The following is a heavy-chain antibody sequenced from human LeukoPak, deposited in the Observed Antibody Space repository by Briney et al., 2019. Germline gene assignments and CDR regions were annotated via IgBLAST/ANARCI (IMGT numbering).Heavy chain of an antibody. CDR3: ARASKLGIDRCDY. V-gene: IGHV1-46*01. J-gene: IGHJ4*02. CDR1: GYTFTSYY. D-gene: IGHD7-27*01. Sequence: ASVKVSCKASGYTFTSYYMHWVRQAPGQGLEWMGIINPSGGSTSYAQKFQGRVTITADESTSTAYMGLSSLRSEDTAVYYCARASKLGIDRCDYWGQGTLVTVSS. CDR2: INPSGGST.